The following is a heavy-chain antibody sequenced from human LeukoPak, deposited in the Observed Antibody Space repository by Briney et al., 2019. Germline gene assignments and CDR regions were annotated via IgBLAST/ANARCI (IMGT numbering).Heavy chain of an antibody. D-gene: IGHD1-26*01. V-gene: IGHV3-23*01. J-gene: IGHJ4*02. Sequence: PGGSLRLSCAASGFTFSSYAMSWVRQAPGKGLEWVSAISGSGGSTYYADSVKGRFTISRDNSKNTLYLQMNSLRAEDTAVYYCAKKGVERELLDRLDYRGQGTLVTVSS. CDR1: GFTFSSYA. CDR2: ISGSGGST. CDR3: AKKGVERELLDRLDY.